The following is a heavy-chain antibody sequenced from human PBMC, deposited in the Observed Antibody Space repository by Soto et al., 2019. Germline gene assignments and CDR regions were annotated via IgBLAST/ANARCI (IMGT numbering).Heavy chain of an antibody. V-gene: IGHV4-31*03. D-gene: IGHD6-19*01. J-gene: IGHJ5*01. CDR2: IFYTGST. Sequence: QVQLQESGPGLVKPSQTLSLTCTVSGGSISSGGYYWSWIRQFPGKGLEWIGYIFYTGSTYYTPSLKSRLTMSADMSKNQFSMKLSSVTAADTAFYYCARRTGFSSGSWFDSWGQGTLVTVSS. CDR1: GGSISSGGYY. CDR3: ARRTGFSSGSWFDS.